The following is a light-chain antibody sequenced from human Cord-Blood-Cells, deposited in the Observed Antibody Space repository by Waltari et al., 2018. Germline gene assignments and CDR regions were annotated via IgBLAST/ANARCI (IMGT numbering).Light chain of an antibody. CDR2: DVS. Sequence: QSALTQPRSVSGSPGQSVTISCTGPRSDVGGYNYVSWYHQHPGNAPKLMIYDVSTRPSGVPDRFSGSKSGNTASLTISGLQAEDEADYYCCSYAGSYTVVFGGGTKLTVL. J-gene: IGLJ2*01. V-gene: IGLV2-11*01. CDR3: CSYAGSYTVV. CDR1: RSDVGGYNY.